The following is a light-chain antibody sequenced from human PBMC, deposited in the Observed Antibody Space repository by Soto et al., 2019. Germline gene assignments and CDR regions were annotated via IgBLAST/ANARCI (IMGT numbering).Light chain of an antibody. J-gene: IGKJ2*01. V-gene: IGKV3-20*01. CDR3: QQYSSLYT. CDR1: QSVSSSY. Sequence: EIVLTQSPGTLSLSPGERATLSCRASQSVSSSYLAWYQQKPGQAPRLLIYGASSRATGIPDRFSGSGSGTDFTLTISRLEREDLAVYYCQQYSSLYTFGQGTTLEIK. CDR2: GAS.